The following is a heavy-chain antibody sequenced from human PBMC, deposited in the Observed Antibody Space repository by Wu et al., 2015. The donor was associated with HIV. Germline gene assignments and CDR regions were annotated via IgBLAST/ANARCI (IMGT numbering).Heavy chain of an antibody. V-gene: IGHV1-46*01. CDR3: ARGAKSSGWHPTAWGY. CDR1: GYTFTSYY. Sequence: QVQLVQSGAEVKKPGASVKVSCKASGYTFTSYYIHWVRQAPGQGLEWMGIINPSGGSTSYAQKFQGRVTMTRDTSTSTVYMELSSLRSEDTAVYYCARGAKSSGWHPTAWGYWGQGTLVTVSS. J-gene: IGHJ4*02. CDR2: INPSGGST. D-gene: IGHD6-19*01.